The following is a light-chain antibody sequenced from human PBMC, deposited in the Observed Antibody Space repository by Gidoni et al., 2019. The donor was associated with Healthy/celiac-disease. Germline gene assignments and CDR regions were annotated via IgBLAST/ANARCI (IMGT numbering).Light chain of an antibody. CDR2: GAS. CDR1: QSVSSN. J-gene: IGKJ5*01. V-gene: IGKV3-15*01. Sequence: EIVMTQSPATLSVSPGERATLSCRASQSVSSNLAWYQQKPGQAPRHLIYGASTRATGIPARFSGSGSGTEFTLTISSLQSEDFAVYYCQQYHNWPRITFGQGTRLEIK. CDR3: QQYHNWPRIT.